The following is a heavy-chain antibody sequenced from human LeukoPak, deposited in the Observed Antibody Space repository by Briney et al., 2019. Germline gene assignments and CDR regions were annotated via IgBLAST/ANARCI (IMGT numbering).Heavy chain of an antibody. V-gene: IGHV3-7*01. Sequence: PGGSLRLSCAASGFTFSSYWMSWVRQAPGKGLEWVANIKQDGSEKYYVDSVKGRFTISRDNAKNSLYLQMNSLRAEDTAVYYCARGGSDYSNYRSLDYWGQGTLVTVSS. CDR1: GFTFSSYW. CDR2: IKQDGSEK. D-gene: IGHD4-11*01. CDR3: ARGGSDYSNYRSLDY. J-gene: IGHJ4*02.